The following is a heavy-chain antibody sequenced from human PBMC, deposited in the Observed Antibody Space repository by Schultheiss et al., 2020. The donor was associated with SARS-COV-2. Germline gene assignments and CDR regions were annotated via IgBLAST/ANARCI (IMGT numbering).Heavy chain of an antibody. J-gene: IGHJ3*02. CDR3: ARALRSSYYYGFFDAFDI. V-gene: IGHV3-23*01. D-gene: IGHD3-10*01. Sequence: GESLKISCAASGFTFSSYSMNWVRQAPGKGLEWVSAISGSGGSTYYADSVKGRFTISRDNSKNTLYLQMNSLRAEDTAVYYCARALRSSYYYGFFDAFDIWGQGTMVTVSS. CDR1: GFTFSSYS. CDR2: ISGSGGST.